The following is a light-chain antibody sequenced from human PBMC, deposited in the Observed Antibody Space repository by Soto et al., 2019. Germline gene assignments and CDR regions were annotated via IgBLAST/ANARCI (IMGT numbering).Light chain of an antibody. Sequence: DIQMTQSPSSLSASVGYRVTITCRTSHIIITSLNLYQQKAGKAPKLLIYGASTLQSGVPLRFSGSGSGTDFTLTISSLQREDFATYYCQESYSFLWGTCGQGTKVDIK. J-gene: IGKJ1*01. CDR2: GAS. CDR3: QESYSFLWGT. CDR1: HIIITS. V-gene: IGKV1-39*01.